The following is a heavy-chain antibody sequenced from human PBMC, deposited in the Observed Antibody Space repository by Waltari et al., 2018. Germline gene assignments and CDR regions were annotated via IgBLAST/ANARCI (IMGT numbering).Heavy chain of an antibody. CDR3: ASDRGKNWYFDL. CDR1: GGTFSSYA. J-gene: IGHJ2*01. V-gene: IGHV1-69*01. CDR2: IIPIFGTA. Sequence: QVQLVHPGAAVKKPGSAVTLSCKASGGTFSSYAISWVRQAPGQGLEWMGGIIPIFGTANYAQKFQGRVTITADESTSTAYMELSSLRSEDTAVYYCASDRGKNWYFDLWGRGTLVTVSS. D-gene: IGHD3-10*01.